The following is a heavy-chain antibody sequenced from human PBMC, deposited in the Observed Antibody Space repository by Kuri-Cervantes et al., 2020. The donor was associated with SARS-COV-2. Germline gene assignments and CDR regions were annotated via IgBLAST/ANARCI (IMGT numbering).Heavy chain of an antibody. D-gene: IGHD2-2*01. J-gene: IGHJ6*03. CDR1: DYTFTSYG. CDR3: ARDGIVVVPAATYYHMDV. CDR2: ISAYNGNT. Sequence: ASVKVSCKASDYTFTSYGISWVRQAPGQGLEWMGWISAYNGNTNYAQKLQGRVTMTTDTSTSTAYMELRSLRSDDTAVYYCARDGIVVVPAATYYHMDVWGKGTTVTVSS. V-gene: IGHV1-18*01.